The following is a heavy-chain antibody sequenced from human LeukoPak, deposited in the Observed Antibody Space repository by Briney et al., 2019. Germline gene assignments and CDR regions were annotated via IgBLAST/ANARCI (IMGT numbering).Heavy chain of an antibody. Sequence: GESLKISCKGSGYSFTSYWISWVRQMPGKGLEWMGRIDPSDSYTNYSPSFQGHVTISADKSISTAYLQWSSLKASDTAMYYCARGPGTYYYDGSCYDPRDDWGQGTPVTVSS. CDR3: ARGPGTYYYDGSCYDPRDD. CDR1: GYSFTSYW. J-gene: IGHJ4*01. CDR2: IDPSDSYT. D-gene: IGHD3-22*01. V-gene: IGHV5-10-1*01.